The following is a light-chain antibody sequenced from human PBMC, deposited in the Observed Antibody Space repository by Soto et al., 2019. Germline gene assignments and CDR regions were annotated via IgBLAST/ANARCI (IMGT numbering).Light chain of an antibody. CDR2: GTS. V-gene: IGKV3-20*01. J-gene: IGKJ1*01. Sequence: ETVLTQSPGTLYLSPGERVTLSCRASQPVSSSYLGWYRQKPGQAPRLVIFGTSIRATGIPDRFSGSGSGTQFTLTINRLEPEDFAVYYCHQYANSPKTFGQGTRVPIK. CDR3: HQYANSPKT. CDR1: QPVSSSY.